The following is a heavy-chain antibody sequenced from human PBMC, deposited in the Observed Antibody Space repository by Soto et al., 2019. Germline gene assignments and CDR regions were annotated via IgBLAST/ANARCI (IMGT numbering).Heavy chain of an antibody. V-gene: IGHV4-59*01. CDR1: GGSISSGD. CDR2: ISYSGTT. Sequence: SETLSLTCTVSGGSISSGDCSWIRQPPGKGLEWIGYISYSGTTNYNPSLKSRVTMSLDTSKSQFSLKLSSLTAADTAVYYCARAPGVWDNWFDPWGQGTLVTVSS. CDR3: ARAPGVWDNWFDP. J-gene: IGHJ5*02. D-gene: IGHD3-16*01.